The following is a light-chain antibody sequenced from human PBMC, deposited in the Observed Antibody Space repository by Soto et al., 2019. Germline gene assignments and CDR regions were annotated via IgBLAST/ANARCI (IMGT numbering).Light chain of an antibody. J-gene: IGLJ1*01. CDR3: SSYTGSSTYV. Sequence: QSALTQPASVSGSPGQSITISCTGTSRDVGGYNYVSWYQQHPGKAPKLMIYDVSNRPSGISNRFSGSKSGNTASLTISGLQAEDEADYYCSSYTGSSTYVFGTGTKVTVL. CDR2: DVS. V-gene: IGLV2-14*01. CDR1: SRDVGGYNY.